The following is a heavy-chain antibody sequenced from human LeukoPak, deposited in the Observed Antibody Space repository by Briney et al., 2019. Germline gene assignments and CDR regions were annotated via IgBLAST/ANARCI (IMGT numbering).Heavy chain of an antibody. CDR1: GGTFSSYA. D-gene: IGHD6-19*01. V-gene: IGHV1-69*05. J-gene: IGHJ4*02. CDR2: IIPIFGTA. CDR3: ARSNSGWNKYYFDY. Sequence: SVKVSCKASGGTFSSYAISWVRQAPGQGLEWMGRIIPIFGTANYAQKFQGRVTITTDESTSTAYMELSSLRSEDTAVYYCARSNSGWNKYYFDYWGQGTLVTVSS.